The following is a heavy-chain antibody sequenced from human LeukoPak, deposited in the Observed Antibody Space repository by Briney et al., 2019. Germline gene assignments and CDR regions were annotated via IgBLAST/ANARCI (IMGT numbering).Heavy chain of an antibody. D-gene: IGHD4-23*01. J-gene: IGHJ4*02. CDR1: GYSFSNSW. CDR3: ARFHGGSKNFDY. CDR2: IYPGDSNT. V-gene: IGHV5-51*01. Sequence: SGESLKISCKGSGYSFSNSWIGWVRQMPGKGLEWMGIIYPGDSNTKYSPSFRGQVTISAEKSVSIAYLQWSSLKASDSAMYYCARFHGGSKNFDYWGQGTLVTVSS.